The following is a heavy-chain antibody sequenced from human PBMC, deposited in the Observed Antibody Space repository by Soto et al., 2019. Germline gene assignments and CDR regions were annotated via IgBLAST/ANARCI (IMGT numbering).Heavy chain of an antibody. Sequence: QVQLQESGPGLVKPSETLSLTCTVSGGSISSYYWSWIRQPPGKGLEWIGYIYYSGSTNYNPSLTRRVTLSVDTSKHPFSLKLSSVTAADTAVYYCARDHGEQQCYMDVWGKGTTVTVSS. V-gene: IGHV4-59*01. CDR2: IYYSGST. CDR1: GGSISSYY. J-gene: IGHJ6*03. D-gene: IGHD6-13*01. CDR3: ARDHGEQQCYMDV.